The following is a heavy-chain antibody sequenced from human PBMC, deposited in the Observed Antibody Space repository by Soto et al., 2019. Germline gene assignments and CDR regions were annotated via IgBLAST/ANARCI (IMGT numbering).Heavy chain of an antibody. Sequence: GGSLRLSCAASGFTFRSYWMSWVRQAPGKGLEWVANIKNNGSEKYYVDSVKGRFTISRDNAKNSLYLQMNSLRAEDMAVYYGARALSWLVDYWGQGTMVTVSS. CDR1: GFTFRSYW. V-gene: IGHV3-7*03. CDR3: ARALSWLVDY. D-gene: IGHD6-19*01. J-gene: IGHJ4*02. CDR2: IKNNGSEK.